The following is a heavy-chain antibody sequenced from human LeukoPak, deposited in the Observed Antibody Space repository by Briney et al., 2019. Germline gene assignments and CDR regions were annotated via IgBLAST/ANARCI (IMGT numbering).Heavy chain of an antibody. CDR2: IYSGGRT. D-gene: IGHD2-21*02. J-gene: IGHJ6*03. CDR1: GFTVSSNY. CDR3: AREWVVTAIWARNYYYYMDV. Sequence: GGSLRLSCAASGFTVSSNYMSWVRQAPGKGLEWVSVIYSGGRTYYADSVKGRFTISRDNSKNTLYLQMNSLRSEDTAVYYCAREWVVTAIWARNYYYYMDVWGKGTTVTVSS. V-gene: IGHV3-53*05.